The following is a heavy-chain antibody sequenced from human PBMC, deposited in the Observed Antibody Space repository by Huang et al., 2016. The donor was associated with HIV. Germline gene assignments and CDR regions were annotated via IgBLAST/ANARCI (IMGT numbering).Heavy chain of an antibody. V-gene: IGHV4-61*01. CDR3: ARGRPYNCFDY. CDR2: VYYYGNT. J-gene: IGHJ4*02. D-gene: IGHD1-1*01. CDR1: GGSLSSGPYY. Sequence: QVQLQESGPGLVKPSETLSLTCTVSGGSLSSGPYYWSWIRQPPGTGLEWIGHVYYYGNTNYNPSLKSRVTISLDMSKNQFSLKLSSVTAADTAVYFCARGRPYNCFDYWGQGALVTVSS.